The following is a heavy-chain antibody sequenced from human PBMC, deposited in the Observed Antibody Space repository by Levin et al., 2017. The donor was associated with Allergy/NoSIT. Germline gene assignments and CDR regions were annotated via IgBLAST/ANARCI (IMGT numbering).Heavy chain of an antibody. CDR3: ARELITFGGVIADPVYGMDV. D-gene: IGHD3-16*02. CDR1: GGTFSSYA. CDR2: IIPIFGTA. J-gene: IGHJ6*02. Sequence: SVKVSCKASGGTFSSYAISWVRQAPGQGLEWMGGIIPIFGTANYAQKFQGRVTITADESTSTAYMELSSLRSEDTAVYYCARELITFGGVIADPVYGMDVWGQGTTVTVSS. V-gene: IGHV1-69*13.